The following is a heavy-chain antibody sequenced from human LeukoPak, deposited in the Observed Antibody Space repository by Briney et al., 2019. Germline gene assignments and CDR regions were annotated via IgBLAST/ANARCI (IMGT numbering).Heavy chain of an antibody. CDR1: GYTFTGYY. Sequence: ASVKVSCKASGYTFTGYYMHWVRQAPGQGLEWMGWINPNSGGTNYAQKFQGWVTMTRDTSISTAYMELSRLRSDDTAVYHCARYCGGDCYSNYYYGMDVWGQGTTVTVSS. V-gene: IGHV1-2*04. CDR3: ARYCGGDCYSNYYYGMDV. CDR2: INPNSGGT. J-gene: IGHJ6*02. D-gene: IGHD2-21*02.